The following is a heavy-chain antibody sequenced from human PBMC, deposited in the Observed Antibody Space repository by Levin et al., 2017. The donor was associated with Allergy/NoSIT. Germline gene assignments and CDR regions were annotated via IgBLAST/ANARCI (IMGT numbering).Heavy chain of an antibody. CDR2: VYYSGTP. D-gene: IGHD3-16*01. J-gene: IGHJ4*02. Sequence: PSETLSLTCTVSNGSVNSAYYYWTWIRQPPGRGLEWIGYVYYSGTPLYNPSLKSRLTISIDTSKNQFSLKLSSVTAADPAISFCARATGGGRTGWKSDYFDYWGQGTLVTVSS. V-gene: IGHV4-61*01. CDR3: ARATGGGRTGWKSDYFDY. CDR1: NGSVNSAYYY.